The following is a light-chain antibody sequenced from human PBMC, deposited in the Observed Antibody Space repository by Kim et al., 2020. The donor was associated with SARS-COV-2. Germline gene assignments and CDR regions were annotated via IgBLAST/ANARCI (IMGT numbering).Light chain of an antibody. CDR3: QQYNNWPGT. CDR1: QSVSSN. V-gene: IGKV3-15*01. Sequence: EIVMTQSPATLSVSPGERATLSCGASQSVSSNLAWFQQKPGQAPRLLIYGASTRATGIPARFSGSGSGTEFTLTISSVQSEDFAVYYCQQYNNWPGTFGQGTKVDIK. J-gene: IGKJ1*01. CDR2: GAS.